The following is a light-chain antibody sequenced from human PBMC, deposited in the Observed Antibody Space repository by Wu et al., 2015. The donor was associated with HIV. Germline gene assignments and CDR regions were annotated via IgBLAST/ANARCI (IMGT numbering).Light chain of an antibody. CDR3: QQYGSSPWT. V-gene: IGKV3-20*01. CDR2: GVS. CDR1: QSVTRTY. Sequence: EIVLTQSPGTLSLSPGERATLSCRASQSVTRTYCAWYQEKPGQAPRLLIYGVSSRATGIPDRFSGSGSGTDFTLTISRLEPEDFAVYYCQQYGSSPWTFGQGTKVEIK. J-gene: IGKJ1*01.